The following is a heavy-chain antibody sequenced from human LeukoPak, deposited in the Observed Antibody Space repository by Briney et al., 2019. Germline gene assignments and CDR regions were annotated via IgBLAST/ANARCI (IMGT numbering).Heavy chain of an antibody. Sequence: GGSLRLSCAVSGFTFSDHFLDWVRQAPGKGLEWVGRSRNKAKSYTTEYAASVKGRFTISRDDSKNSLYLQMNSLKTADTAVYYCVRVGSVAGSDYRDYWGQGTLVTVSS. CDR1: GFTFSDHF. V-gene: IGHV3-72*01. D-gene: IGHD6-19*01. CDR3: VRVGSVAGSDYRDY. CDR2: SRNKAKSYTT. J-gene: IGHJ4*02.